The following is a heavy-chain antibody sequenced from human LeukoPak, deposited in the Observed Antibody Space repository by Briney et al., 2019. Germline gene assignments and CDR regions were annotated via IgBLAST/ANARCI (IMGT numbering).Heavy chain of an antibody. Sequence: PSETLSVTYTVSLGSLSRYSWSCLRQPPANARECIGHLSPSGSTNYTPSLKSRVTMSVDTSKNQFSLKLSSVTAADTAVYYCARQELYYYYMDVWGKGTTVTVSS. V-gene: IGHV4-4*07. CDR1: LGSLSRYS. D-gene: IGHD1-7*01. CDR2: LSPSGST. CDR3: ARQELYYYYMDV. J-gene: IGHJ6*03.